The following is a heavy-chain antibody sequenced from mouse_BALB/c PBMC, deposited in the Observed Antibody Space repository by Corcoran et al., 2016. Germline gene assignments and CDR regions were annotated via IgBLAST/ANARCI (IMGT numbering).Heavy chain of an antibody. CDR2: IYWDDDK. V-gene: IGHV8-12*01. D-gene: IGHD2-14*01. CDR3: ARRDRCGFAY. CDR1: GFSLSTSGMG. J-gene: IGHJ3*01. Sequence: QVTLKESGPGILQPSQTLSLTCSFSGFSLSTSGMGVSWIRQPSGKGLEWLAHIYWDDDKRYNPSLKSRLTISKDTASNQVFLKLTSVDTADTATYYCARRDRCGFAYWGQGTLVTVSA.